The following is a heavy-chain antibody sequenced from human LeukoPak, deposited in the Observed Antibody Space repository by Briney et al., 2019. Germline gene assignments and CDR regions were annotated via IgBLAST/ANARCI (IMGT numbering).Heavy chain of an antibody. J-gene: IGHJ4*02. V-gene: IGHV4-31*03. CDR1: GGSISSGGYY. D-gene: IGHD3-10*01. CDR3: ARTNRPTYYYGSGSYYAGYYFDY. CDR2: IYYSGST. Sequence: SETLSLTCTVSGGSISSGGYYWSWIRQHPGKGLEWIGYIYYSGSTYYNPPLKSRVTISVDTSKNQFSLKLSSVTAADTAVYYCARTNRPTYYYGSGSYYAGYYFDYWGQGTLVTVSS.